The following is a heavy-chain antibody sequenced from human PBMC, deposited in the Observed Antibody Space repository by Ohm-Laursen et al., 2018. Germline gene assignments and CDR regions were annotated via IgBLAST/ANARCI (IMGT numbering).Heavy chain of an antibody. D-gene: IGHD2-21*02. J-gene: IGHJ4*02. Sequence: SETLSLTCTVSGGSISNYYWSWIRQPPGKGLEWIGYIYYSGSTNYNPSLKSRVTISVDTSKNQFSLKLSSVTAADTAVYYCARGQVVTALYYFDYWGQGTLVTVSS. V-gene: IGHV4-59*12. CDR3: ARGQVVTALYYFDY. CDR2: IYYSGST. CDR1: GGSISNYY.